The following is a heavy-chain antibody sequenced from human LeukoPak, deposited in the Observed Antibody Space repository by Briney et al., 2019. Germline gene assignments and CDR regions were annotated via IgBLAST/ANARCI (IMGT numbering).Heavy chain of an antibody. J-gene: IGHJ5*02. Sequence: GASVKVSCKVSGYSLSELSMHWVRQAPGKGLEWMGGFDPEDGKTINARKFQGRLTMTEDTSTDTAYMELSSLRSEDTAVYYCTTVRFEVDSSGYYHNYFDPWGQGTLVTVSS. CDR3: TTVRFEVDSSGYYHNYFDP. D-gene: IGHD3-22*01. CDR1: GYSLSELS. CDR2: FDPEDGKT. V-gene: IGHV1-24*01.